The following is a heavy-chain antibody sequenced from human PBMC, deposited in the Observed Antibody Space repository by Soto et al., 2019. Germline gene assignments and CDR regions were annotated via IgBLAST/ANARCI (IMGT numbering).Heavy chain of an antibody. CDR3: ARMYCGDTSCYASEF. D-gene: IGHD2-2*01. V-gene: IGHV3-21*01. Sequence: GGSLRLSCAASGFDFSDYSINWVRQAPGKGLEWVSSISSDSNYIRYADSVKGRFTISRDNAKNSLYLQMNSLRAEDTAVYWCARMYCGDTSCYASEFWGQGTLVTVSS. CDR1: GFDFSDYS. CDR2: ISSDSNYI. J-gene: IGHJ4*02.